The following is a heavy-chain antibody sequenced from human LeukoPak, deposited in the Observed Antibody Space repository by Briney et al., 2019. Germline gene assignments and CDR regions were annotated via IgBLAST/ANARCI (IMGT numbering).Heavy chain of an antibody. J-gene: IGHJ5*02. V-gene: IGHV1-2*02. CDR2: INPNSGGT. CDR1: GYTFTGYY. Sequence: ASVKVSCKAFGYTFTGYYMHWVRQAPGQGLEWMGWINPNSGGTNYAQKFQGRVTMTRDTSISTAYMELSRLRSDDTAVYYCARDGSGNWNSVWFDPWGQGTLVTVSS. CDR3: ARDGSGNWNSVWFDP. D-gene: IGHD1-7*01.